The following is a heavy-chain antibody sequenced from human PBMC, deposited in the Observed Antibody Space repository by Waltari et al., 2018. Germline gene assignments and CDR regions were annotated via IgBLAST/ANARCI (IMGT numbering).Heavy chain of an antibody. CDR1: GYTLTELS. CDR3: ATDPTPGGGWFDP. D-gene: IGHD3-16*01. CDR2: FDPEDGET. V-gene: IGHV1-24*01. Sequence: QVQLVQSGAEVKKPGASVKVSCTVSGYTLTELSMHWVRQSPGKGLEWMGGFDPEDGETSDEKKFKGRVTMTEDTSTDTAYMDWSCLRSEDTAVYYGATDPTPGGGWFDPWGQGTLVTVSS. J-gene: IGHJ5*02.